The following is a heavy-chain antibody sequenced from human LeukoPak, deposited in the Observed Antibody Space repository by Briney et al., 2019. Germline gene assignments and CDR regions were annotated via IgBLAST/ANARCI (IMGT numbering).Heavy chain of an antibody. V-gene: IGHV3-21*01. J-gene: IGHJ5*02. CDR1: GFTFSSYS. CDR2: ISSSSSYI. Sequence: GGSLRLSCAASGFTFSSYSMNWVRQAPGKGLEWVSSISSSSSYIYYADSVKGRFTISRDNAKNSLYLQMNSLRAEDTAVYYCARRARDSSSSGWFDPWGQGTLVTVSS. D-gene: IGHD6-6*01. CDR3: ARRARDSSSSGWFDP.